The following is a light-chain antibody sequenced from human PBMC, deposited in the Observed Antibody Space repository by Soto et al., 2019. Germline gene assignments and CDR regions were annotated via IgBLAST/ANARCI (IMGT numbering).Light chain of an antibody. Sequence: QAVVTQPPSVSGTPGQRVNMSCSGSSSNIGSKSVSWYQHLPQTAPKLLIYSNNQRPSGVPGRFSGSKSGTSASLAISGLQSADETQYYCAAWDDSLNVLVFGGGTKLTVL. V-gene: IGLV1-44*01. CDR3: AAWDDSLNVLV. J-gene: IGLJ2*01. CDR2: SNN. CDR1: SSNIGSKS.